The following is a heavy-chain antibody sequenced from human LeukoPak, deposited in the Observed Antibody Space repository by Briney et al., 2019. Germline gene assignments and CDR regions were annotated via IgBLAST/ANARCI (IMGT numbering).Heavy chain of an antibody. V-gene: IGHV3-74*01. D-gene: IGHD3-9*01. CDR1: GFTFGHHW. CDR2: IKEDGTYT. J-gene: IGHJ4*02. Sequence: GGSLRLSCAASGFTFGHHWMHWVRQVPGEGLVWVSRIKEDGTYTSYADSVKGRFTISRDNAKSTLYLQMNSLRAEDTAVYYCARDFDMGITPGDDFDYWGQGTLVTVSS. CDR3: ARDFDMGITPGDDFDY.